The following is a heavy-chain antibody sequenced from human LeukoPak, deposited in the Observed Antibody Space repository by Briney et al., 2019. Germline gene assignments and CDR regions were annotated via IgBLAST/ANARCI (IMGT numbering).Heavy chain of an antibody. J-gene: IGHJ4*02. CDR3: AKDRAVVDYGDSWDY. D-gene: IGHD4-17*01. CDR2: ISGRGGST. Sequence: GGSLRLSCAASAFTFSSYSMNWVRQAPGKGLEWVSAISGRGGSTYYADSVKGRFTISRDKSKNTLYLQMNSLRAEDTAVYYCAKDRAVVDYGDSWDYWGQGTLVTVSS. CDR1: AFTFSSYS. V-gene: IGHV3-23*01.